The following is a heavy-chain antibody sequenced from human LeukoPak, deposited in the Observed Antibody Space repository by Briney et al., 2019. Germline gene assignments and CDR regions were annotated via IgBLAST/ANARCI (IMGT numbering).Heavy chain of an antibody. J-gene: IGHJ5*02. CDR2: IYTSGTI. Sequence: SETLSLTCTVSGGSISSYYWSWIRQPAGTALEWIGRIYTSGTITYNPSLTSRVTMSVDTSKNQFSLKLSSVTAADTAVYYCARGVVTSFGLSHNWFDPWGQGTLVTVSS. D-gene: IGHD3-10*01. V-gene: IGHV4-4*07. CDR1: GGSISSYY. CDR3: ARGVVTSFGLSHNWFDP.